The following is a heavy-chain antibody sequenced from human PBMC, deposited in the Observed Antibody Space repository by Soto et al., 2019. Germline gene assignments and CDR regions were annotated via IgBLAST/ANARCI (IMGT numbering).Heavy chain of an antibody. D-gene: IGHD3-9*01. J-gene: IGHJ4*02. V-gene: IGHV3-23*01. Sequence: HPGGSLRLSCAASGFTFSSYAMSWVRQAPGEGLDWVSAISGSGGSTYYADSVKGRFTISRDNSKNTLYLQMNSLKTEDTAVYYCASGGHILTGYYMFDYWGRGNLVTVSS. CDR2: ISGSGGST. CDR3: ASGGHILTGYYMFDY. CDR1: GFTFSSYA.